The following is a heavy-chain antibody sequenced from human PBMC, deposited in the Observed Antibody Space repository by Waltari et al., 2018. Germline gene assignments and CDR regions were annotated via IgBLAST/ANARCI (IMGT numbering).Heavy chain of an antibody. CDR2: ISGSGGST. Sequence: EVQLLESGGGLVQPGGSLRLSCAASGFPFSSYAMIWVRKAPGKGLEWVSAISGSGGSTYYADSVKGRFTISRDNSKNTLYLQMNSLRAEDTAVYYCAKDHGGAYSSPDAFDIWGQGTMVTVSS. J-gene: IGHJ3*02. CDR3: AKDHGGAYSSPDAFDI. D-gene: IGHD6-13*01. V-gene: IGHV3-23*01. CDR1: GFPFSSYA.